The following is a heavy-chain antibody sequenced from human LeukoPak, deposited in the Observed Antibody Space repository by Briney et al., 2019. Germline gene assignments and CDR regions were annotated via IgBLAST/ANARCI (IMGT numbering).Heavy chain of an antibody. J-gene: IGHJ4*01. CDR3: ARGADGNWGY. CDR1: GYTFTYCY. V-gene: IGHV1-2*02. Sequence: ASVKVSCKASGYTFTYCYMHWVRQAPGQGLEWMGWNNTKNGDTSYAHKFQGTVTMTRDTSVSTAYMEMRRLTSDDTAVYYCARGADGNWGYWGQEPWSPSPQ. D-gene: IGHD7-27*01. CDR2: NNTKNGDT.